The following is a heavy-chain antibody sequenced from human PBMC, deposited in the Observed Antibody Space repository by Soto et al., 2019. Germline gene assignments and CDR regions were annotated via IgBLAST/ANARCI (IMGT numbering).Heavy chain of an antibody. CDR2: IYNSGNT. CDR3: ARVRVSTVSTTYYFDY. D-gene: IGHD4-17*01. CDR1: GDSISDYH. J-gene: IGHJ4*02. Sequence: SETLSLTCTVSGDSISDYHWGWIRQSPGKGLEWIGYIYNSGNTNYNPSLKSRVTISIDMSTNQFSLKLTSMTAADTAVYYCARVRVSTVSTTYYFDYWGQGTLDTVSS. V-gene: IGHV4-59*01.